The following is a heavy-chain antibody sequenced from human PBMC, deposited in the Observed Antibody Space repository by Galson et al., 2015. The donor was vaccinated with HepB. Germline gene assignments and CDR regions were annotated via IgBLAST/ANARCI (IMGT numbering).Heavy chain of an antibody. J-gene: IGHJ6*02. D-gene: IGHD6-19*01. CDR1: GFSLNTSGMC. CDR2: IYWDDDK. Sequence: PALVKPTQTLTLTCTFSGFSLNTSGMCVSWIRQPPGKALEWLARIYWDDDKYYSTFLKTRLTISKDTSKNHVVLTMTNMDPVDTATYYCARTVATRRKDYYYGMDVWGQGTTVTVSS. CDR3: ARTVATRRKDYYYGMDV. V-gene: IGHV2-70*11.